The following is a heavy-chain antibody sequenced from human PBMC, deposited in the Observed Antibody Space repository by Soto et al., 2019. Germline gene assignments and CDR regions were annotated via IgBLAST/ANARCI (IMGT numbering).Heavy chain of an antibody. J-gene: IGHJ6*02. Sequence: SETLSLTCAVSGGSISSSNWWSWVRQPPGKGLEWIGEIYHSGSTKYNPSLKSRVTISVDKSKNQFSLKLSSVTAADTAVYYCARVTAGYSYGGYYYYYGMDVWGQGTTVTVS. CDR2: IYHSGST. D-gene: IGHD5-18*01. V-gene: IGHV4-4*02. CDR3: ARVTAGYSYGGYYYYYGMDV. CDR1: GGSISSSNW.